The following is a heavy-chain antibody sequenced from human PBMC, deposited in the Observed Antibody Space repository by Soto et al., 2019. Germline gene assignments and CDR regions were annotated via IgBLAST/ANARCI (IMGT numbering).Heavy chain of an antibody. J-gene: IGHJ5*02. CDR3: GSFDILTAP. V-gene: IGHV3-74*01. CDR1: GFTFSSYW. D-gene: IGHD3-9*01. CDR2: VNSDGSST. Sequence: GGSLRLSCAASGFTFSSYWMHWVRQAPGKGLVWVSRVNSDGSSTGYADSVKGRFTISRDNSKNTLYLQMNSLRAEDTALYYCGSFDILTAPWGQGTLVTVS.